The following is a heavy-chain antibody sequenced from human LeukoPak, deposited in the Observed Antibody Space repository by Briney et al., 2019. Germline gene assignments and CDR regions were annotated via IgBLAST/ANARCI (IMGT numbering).Heavy chain of an antibody. D-gene: IGHD3-22*01. V-gene: IGHV5-51*01. CDR1: GHSFTSYW. J-gene: IGHJ4*02. CDR3: ARLYVSSGYYYFDY. CDR2: IHPSDSDT. Sequence: GESLKISCKGSGHSFTSYWIGWVRQLPGKGLEWMGIIHPSDSDTRNNPSFQGQVTISADKSISTAYLHWSSLKASDTAMYYCARLYVSSGYYYFDYWGQGTLVTVSS.